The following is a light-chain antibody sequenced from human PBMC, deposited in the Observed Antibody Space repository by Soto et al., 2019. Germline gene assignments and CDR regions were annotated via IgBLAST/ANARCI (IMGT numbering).Light chain of an antibody. CDR1: SSDVSGYDY. V-gene: IGLV2-14*01. CDR3: SSYTSSTHYV. Sequence: QSVLTQPTSVSGSPGQSITISCTGTSSDVSGYDYVSWYQQHPGKAPKLLIYDVSDRPSGVSNRFSGSKSGNTASLTISGLQAEDEADYYCSSYTSSTHYVFGTGTKLTVL. CDR2: DVS. J-gene: IGLJ1*01.